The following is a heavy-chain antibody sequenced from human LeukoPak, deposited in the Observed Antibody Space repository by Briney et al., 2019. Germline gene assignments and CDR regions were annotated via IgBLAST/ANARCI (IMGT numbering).Heavy chain of an antibody. V-gene: IGHV3-9*01. CDR2: ISWNSGSI. CDR1: GFTFDDYA. CDR3: AKDLGPLVSGSSGFDY. J-gene: IGHJ4*02. D-gene: IGHD6-6*01. Sequence: GGSLRLSCAASGFTFDDYAMHWVRQAPGKGLERVSGISWNSGSIGYADSVKGRFTISRDNAKNSLYLQVNSLRAEDTALYYCAKDLGPLVSGSSGFDYWGQGTLVTVSS.